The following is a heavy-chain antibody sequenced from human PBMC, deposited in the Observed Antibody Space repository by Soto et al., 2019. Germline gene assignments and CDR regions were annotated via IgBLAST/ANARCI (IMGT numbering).Heavy chain of an antibody. Sequence: GGSLRLSCAASGFTFGSYAMNWVRQAPGKGLEWVSTISSGGGNTFYADSVKGRFTISRDTSKNTLYLQMNSLRADDTAVYYCAKDPPYYDFWSGSPGSWFDPWGQGTLVTVSS. J-gene: IGHJ5*02. CDR2: ISSGGGNT. CDR1: GFTFGSYA. D-gene: IGHD3-3*01. V-gene: IGHV3-23*01. CDR3: AKDPPYYDFWSGSPGSWFDP.